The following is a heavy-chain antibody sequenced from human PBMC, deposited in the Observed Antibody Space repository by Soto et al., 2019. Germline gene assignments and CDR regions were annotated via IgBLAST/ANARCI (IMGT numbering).Heavy chain of an antibody. CDR2: INPSGDST. CDR3: AKRPKAGRPVDV. D-gene: IGHD6-6*01. CDR1: GFTFRSYS. J-gene: IGHJ6*04. Sequence: EVQLSESGGGLVQPGGSLTLSCAASGFTFRSYSMSWVRQAPGKGLEWVSAINPSGDSTYYADSVKGRLTISRDNSKNTVYLQINSLRAEDTAIYYCAKRPKAGRPVDVWGKGTTVTVSS. V-gene: IGHV3-23*01.